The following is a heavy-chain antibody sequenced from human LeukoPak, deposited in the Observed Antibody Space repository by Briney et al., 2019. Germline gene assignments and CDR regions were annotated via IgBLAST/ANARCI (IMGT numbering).Heavy chain of an antibody. D-gene: IGHD3-3*01. CDR3: ARGWSSYYDFWSGYYPYFDY. J-gene: IGHJ4*02. V-gene: IGHV4-59*01. CDR2: IYYSGST. Sequence: PSETLSLTCTVSGGSISSYYWSWIRQLPGKGLEWIGYIYYSGSTNYNPSLKSRVTISVDTSKNQFSLKLSSVTAADTAVYYCARGWSSYYDFWSGYYPYFDYWGQGTLVTVSS. CDR1: GGSISSYY.